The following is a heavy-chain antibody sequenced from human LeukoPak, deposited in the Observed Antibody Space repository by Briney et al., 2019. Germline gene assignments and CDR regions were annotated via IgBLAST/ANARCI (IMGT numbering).Heavy chain of an antibody. Sequence: SETLSLTCTVSGGSISSYYWSRIRQPPGKGLEWIGYIYYSGSTNYNPSLKSRVTISVDTSKNQFSLKLSSVTAADTAVYYCARRHYDYVWGSYRYTSGAFDIWGQGTMVTVSS. J-gene: IGHJ3*02. V-gene: IGHV4-59*12. CDR2: IYYSGST. D-gene: IGHD3-16*02. CDR1: GGSISSYY. CDR3: ARRHYDYVWGSYRYTSGAFDI.